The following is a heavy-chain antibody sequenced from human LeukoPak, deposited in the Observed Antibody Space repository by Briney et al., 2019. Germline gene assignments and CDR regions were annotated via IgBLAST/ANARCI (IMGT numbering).Heavy chain of an antibody. CDR1: GYTFTGYY. J-gene: IGHJ6*03. D-gene: IGHD3-22*01. CDR2: INPNSGGT. V-gene: IGHV1-2*02. CDR3: ARGPNYYDSGGYYSYYYYMDV. Sequence: ASVKVSCKASGYTFTGYYMHWVRQAPGQGREWMGWINPNSGGTNYAQKFQGRVTMTRDTSISTAYMDLSRLRSDDTAVYYCARGPNYYDSGGYYSYYYYMDVWGKGTTVTVSS.